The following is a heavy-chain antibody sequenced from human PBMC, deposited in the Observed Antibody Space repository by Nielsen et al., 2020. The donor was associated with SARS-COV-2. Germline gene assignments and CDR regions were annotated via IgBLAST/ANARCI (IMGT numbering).Heavy chain of an antibody. CDR1: GGSIDSYY. CDR2: ISYSGST. CDR3: AKDLPPSI. V-gene: IGHV4-59*01. Sequence: SETLSLTCTVSGGSIDSYYWTWIRQPPGKGLEWIGYISYSGSTNYNPSLKSRVTISLDTSKIRFSLRLSSVTAADTAVYYCAKDLPPSIWGQGTMVTVSS. J-gene: IGHJ3*02.